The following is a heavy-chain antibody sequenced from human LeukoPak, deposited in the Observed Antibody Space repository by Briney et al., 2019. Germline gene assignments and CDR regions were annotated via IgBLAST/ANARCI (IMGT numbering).Heavy chain of an antibody. V-gene: IGHV3-23*01. CDR3: AKAHCSSTSCYLVQGFDY. CDR2: ISGSGGST. D-gene: IGHD2-2*01. CDR1: GFTFSSYA. J-gene: IGHJ4*02. Sequence: GGSLRLSCAASGFTFSSYAMSWVRQAPGKGLEWVSAISGSGGSTYYADSVKGRFTISRDNSRSTLYLQMNSLRAEDTAVYYCAKAHCSSTSCYLVQGFDYWGQGTLVTVSS.